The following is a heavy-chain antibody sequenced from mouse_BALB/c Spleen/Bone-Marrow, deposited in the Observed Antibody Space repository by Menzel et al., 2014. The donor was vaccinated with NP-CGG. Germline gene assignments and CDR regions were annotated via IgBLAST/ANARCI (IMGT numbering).Heavy chain of an antibody. CDR1: GFTFTDHY. Sequence: EVQLQQSGGGLVQPGGFLRLSCATSGFTFTDHYVRWVRQPPGKALEWLGFIRNKANGYTTEYSASVKGRFTISRDNSQSIVYLQMNTLRAEDSATYYCARDYSYYFDYWGQGTTLTVSS. V-gene: IGHV7-3*02. CDR3: ARDYSYYFDY. D-gene: IGHD2-1*01. J-gene: IGHJ2*01. CDR2: IRNKANGYTT.